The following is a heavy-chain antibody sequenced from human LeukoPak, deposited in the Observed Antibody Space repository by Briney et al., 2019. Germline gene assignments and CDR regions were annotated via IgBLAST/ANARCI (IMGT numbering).Heavy chain of an antibody. V-gene: IGHV3-74*01. Sequence: GGSLRLSCAASGFTFSSYWMHWVRQAPGKGLVWVSRINSDGSSTSYADSVKGRFTISRDNAKNTLYLQMNSLRAEDTAVYYCARALYCSGGSCYYNFDYCGQGTLVTVSS. J-gene: IGHJ4*02. CDR3: ARALYCSGGSCYYNFDY. CDR1: GFTFSSYW. D-gene: IGHD2-15*01. CDR2: INSDGSST.